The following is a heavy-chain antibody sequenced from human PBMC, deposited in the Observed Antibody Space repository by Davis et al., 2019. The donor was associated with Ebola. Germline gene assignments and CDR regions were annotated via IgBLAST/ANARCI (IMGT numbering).Heavy chain of an antibody. CDR3: AKVAVDY. CDR2: ISSSSSYT. Sequence: GESLKISCAASGFTFSDYYMSWNRQAPGKGLEWVSYISSSSSYTNYADSVKGRFTISRDNSKNTLYLQMNSLRPEDTAVYYCAKVAVDYWGQGTLVTVSS. CDR1: GFTFSDYY. V-gene: IGHV3-11*06. J-gene: IGHJ4*02.